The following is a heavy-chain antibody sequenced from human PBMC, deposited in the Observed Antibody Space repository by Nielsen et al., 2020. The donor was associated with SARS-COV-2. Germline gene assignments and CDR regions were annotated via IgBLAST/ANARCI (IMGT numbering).Heavy chain of an antibody. Sequence: ASVKVSCKASGYTFTGYYMHWVRQAPGQGLEWMGRINPNSGGTNYAQKFQGRVTMTRNTSISTAYMELSSLRSEDTAVYYCARGGRGSSYDAFDIWGQGTMVTVSS. V-gene: IGHV1-2*06. J-gene: IGHJ3*02. CDR2: INPNSGGT. CDR1: GYTFTGYY. D-gene: IGHD6-6*01. CDR3: ARGGRGSSYDAFDI.